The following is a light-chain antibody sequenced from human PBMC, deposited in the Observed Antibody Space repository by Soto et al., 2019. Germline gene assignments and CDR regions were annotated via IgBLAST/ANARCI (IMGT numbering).Light chain of an antibody. CDR2: GAS. J-gene: IGKJ1*01. Sequence: IMLKQSPGTLSLSPGERATLSCRASQSVSSSYLAWYQQKPGQAPRLLIYGASSRATGISDRFSGSGSGTDFTLTISRLEPEDFAVYYCHQYGSSSWTFGQGTKVDIK. V-gene: IGKV3-20*01. CDR3: HQYGSSSWT. CDR1: QSVSSSY.